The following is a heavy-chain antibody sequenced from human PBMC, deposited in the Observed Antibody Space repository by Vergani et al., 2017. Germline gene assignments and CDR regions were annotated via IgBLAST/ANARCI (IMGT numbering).Heavy chain of an antibody. Sequence: EVQLVQSGAEVKKPGESLRISCKGSGYSFTSYWISWVRQLPGKGLEWMGRIDPSDSYANYSPSFQGHVTISAEQSISTAYLQWSSLKASDTAMYYCAREVVAPLVDTGPRWFDPWGQGTLVTVSS. CDR3: AREVVAPLVDTGPRWFDP. V-gene: IGHV5-10-1*03. CDR1: GYSFTSYW. J-gene: IGHJ5*02. D-gene: IGHD5-18*01. CDR2: IDPSDSYA.